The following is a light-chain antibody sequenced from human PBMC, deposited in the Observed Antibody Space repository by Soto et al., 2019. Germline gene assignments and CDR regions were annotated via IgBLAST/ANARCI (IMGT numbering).Light chain of an antibody. J-gene: IGLJ2*01. V-gene: IGLV2-14*03. Sequence: QSVLTQPASVSGSPGQSSTISCTGTSSDVGSYNYVSWYQHHPGKAPKLMIYDVRNRPSGVSNRFSGSKSGNTASLTISGLQAEDEADYYCSSYTSTGTGVFGGGTKLTVL. CDR3: SSYTSTGTGV. CDR2: DVR. CDR1: SSDVGSYNY.